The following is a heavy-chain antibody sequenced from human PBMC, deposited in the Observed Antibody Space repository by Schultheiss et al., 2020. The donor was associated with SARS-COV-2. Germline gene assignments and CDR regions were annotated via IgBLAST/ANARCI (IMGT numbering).Heavy chain of an antibody. J-gene: IGHJ6*02. CDR2: ISSSGSTI. CDR3: ATGGNYYYYGMDV. CDR1: GFTFSSYA. Sequence: GESLKISCAASGFTFSSYAMHWVRQAPGKGLEWVSYISSSGSTIYYADSVKGRFTISRDNSKNTLYLQMNSLRAEDTAVYYCATGGNYYYYGMDVWGQGTTVTVSS. V-gene: IGHV3-48*01.